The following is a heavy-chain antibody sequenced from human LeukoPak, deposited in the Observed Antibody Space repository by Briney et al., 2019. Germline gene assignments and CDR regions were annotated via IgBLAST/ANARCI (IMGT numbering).Heavy chain of an antibody. CDR1: GGSVSSSPYY. D-gene: IGHD6-13*01. V-gene: IGHV4-39*07. CDR3: AREGSSSLISPWFDY. J-gene: IGHJ4*02. Sequence: PSETLSLTCTVSGGSVSSSPYYWSWIRQPPGKGLEWIGEINHSGSTNYNPSLKSRVTISVDTSKNQFSLKLSSVTAADTAVYYCAREGSSSLISPWFDYWGQGTLVTVSS. CDR2: INHSGST.